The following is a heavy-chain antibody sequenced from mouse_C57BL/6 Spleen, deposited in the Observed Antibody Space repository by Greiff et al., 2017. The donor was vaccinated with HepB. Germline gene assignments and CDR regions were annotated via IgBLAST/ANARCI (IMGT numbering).Heavy chain of an antibody. Sequence: VQLQQPGAELVRPGSSVKLSCKASGYTFTSYWMDWVKQRPGQGLEWIGNIYPSDSETHYNQKFKDKATLTVDKSSSTAYMQLSSLTSEDSAVDYCARRVTTLYYYAMDYWGQGTSVTVSS. V-gene: IGHV1-61*01. CDR1: GYTFTSYW. J-gene: IGHJ4*01. CDR2: IYPSDSET. CDR3: ARRVTTLYYYAMDY. D-gene: IGHD2-5*01.